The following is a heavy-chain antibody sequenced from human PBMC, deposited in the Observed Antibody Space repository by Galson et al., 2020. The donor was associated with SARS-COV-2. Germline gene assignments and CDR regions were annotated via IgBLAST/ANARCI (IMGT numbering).Heavy chain of an antibody. CDR3: ANTYYYGSGSYSWWFDP. CDR2: ISYDGSNK. CDR1: GFTFSSYG. J-gene: IGHJ5*02. V-gene: IGHV3-30*18. D-gene: IGHD3-10*01. Sequence: GGSLRLSCAASGFTFSSYGMHWVRQAPGKRLEWVAVISYDGSNKYYADSVKGRFTISRDNSKNTLYLQMNSLRAEDTAVYYCANTYYYGSGSYSWWFDPWGQGTLVTVSS.